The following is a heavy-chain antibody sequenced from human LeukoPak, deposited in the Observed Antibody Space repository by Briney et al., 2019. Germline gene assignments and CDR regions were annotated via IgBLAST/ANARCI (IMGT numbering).Heavy chain of an antibody. CDR3: ASQDIVVGPFDY. J-gene: IGHJ4*02. D-gene: IGHD2-2*01. CDR2: IYHSGST. CDR1: GYSISSGYY. V-gene: IGHV4-38-2*02. Sequence: SETLSLTCTVSGYSISSGYYWGWIRQPPGKGLEWIGSIYHSGSTYYNPSLKSRVTISVDTSKNQFSLKLSSVTAADTAVYYCASQDIVVGPFDYWGQGTLVTVSS.